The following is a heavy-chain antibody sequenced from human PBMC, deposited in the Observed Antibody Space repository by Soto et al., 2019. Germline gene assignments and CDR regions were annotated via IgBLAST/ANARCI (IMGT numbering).Heavy chain of an antibody. Sequence: QLQLQESGPGLVKPSETLSLTCTVSGGSISSSSYYWGWIRQPPGKGLEWIGSIYYSGSTYYNPSLKSRVTISVDPSKNQFSLKPSSVTAADTAVYYCARGQAEYSSSFDAFDIWGQGTMVTVSS. CDR3: ARGQAEYSSSFDAFDI. CDR1: GGSISSSSYY. J-gene: IGHJ3*02. CDR2: IYYSGST. V-gene: IGHV4-39*01. D-gene: IGHD6-6*01.